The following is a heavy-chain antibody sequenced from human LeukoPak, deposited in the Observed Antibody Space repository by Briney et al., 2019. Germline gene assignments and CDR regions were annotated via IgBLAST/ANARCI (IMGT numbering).Heavy chain of an antibody. D-gene: IGHD3-9*01. V-gene: IGHV3-66*01. Sequence: GGSLRLSCVESGFSFRRYGMHWVRQAPGKGLEWVSVIYSGGSTYYAGSVKGRFTISRDNSKNTLYLQMNSLRAEDTAVYYCARDGASYYDILTGYRDWYFDLWGRGTLVTVSS. CDR2: IYSGGST. J-gene: IGHJ2*01. CDR1: GFSFRRYG. CDR3: ARDGASYYDILTGYRDWYFDL.